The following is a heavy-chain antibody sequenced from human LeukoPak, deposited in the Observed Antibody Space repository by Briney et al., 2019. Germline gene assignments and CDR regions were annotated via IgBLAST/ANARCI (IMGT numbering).Heavy chain of an antibody. V-gene: IGHV3-23*01. D-gene: IGHD5-18*01. CDR1: GFTFSSYA. J-gene: IGHJ3*02. CDR3: AKDVRRSRSYGPSDAFDI. Sequence: HSGGSLRLSCAASGFTFSSYAMSWVRQAPGKGLEWVSAISGSGGSTYYADSVKGRFTISRDNSKNTLYLQMNSLRAEDTAVYYCAKDVRRSRSYGPSDAFDIWGQGTMVTVSS. CDR2: ISGSGGST.